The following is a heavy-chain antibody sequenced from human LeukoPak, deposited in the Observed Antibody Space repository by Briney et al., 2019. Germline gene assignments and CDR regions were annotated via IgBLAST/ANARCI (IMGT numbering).Heavy chain of an antibody. CDR2: INQTGSEK. V-gene: IGHV3-7*01. J-gene: IGHJ4*02. CDR3: ARVLDSSSSRYQAFPY. Sequence: GGSLRLSCAASGFTFSNYWMSWVRQAPGKGLEWVANINQTGSEKYYVDSVKGRFTISRDNAKNSLFLQMNSLRAEDTAVYYCARVLDSSSSRYQAFPYWGQGTLVTVSS. D-gene: IGHD2-15*01. CDR1: GFTFSNYW.